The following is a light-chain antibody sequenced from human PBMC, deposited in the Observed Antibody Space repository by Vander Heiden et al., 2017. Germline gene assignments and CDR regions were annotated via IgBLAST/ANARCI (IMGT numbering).Light chain of an antibody. CDR1: SSNIGSNA. CDR2: SNN. J-gene: IGLJ3*02. Sequence: QSVLTQPPSASAPPAQRVTISCSGSSSNIGSNAVSWYQQLPGMAPKFLIFSNNQRPSGVPDRFSGSKSGTSASLAISGLQSEDEADYYCAAWDDSLKAWVFGGGTKLTVL. CDR3: AAWDDSLKAWV. V-gene: IGLV1-44*01.